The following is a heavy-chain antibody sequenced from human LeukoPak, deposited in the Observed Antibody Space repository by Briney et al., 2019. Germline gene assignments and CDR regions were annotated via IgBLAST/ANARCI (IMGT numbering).Heavy chain of an antibody. CDR1: GFTFSNYA. Sequence: GGSLRLSCAASGFTFSNYAMSWVRQAPGEGLEWVSAISGSGGSTYYADSVKGRFTISRDNSKNTLYLQMNSLRAEDTAVYYCAKRGEAAAGYFDYWGQGTLVTVSS. D-gene: IGHD6-13*01. CDR3: AKRGEAAAGYFDY. V-gene: IGHV3-23*01. J-gene: IGHJ4*02. CDR2: ISGSGGST.